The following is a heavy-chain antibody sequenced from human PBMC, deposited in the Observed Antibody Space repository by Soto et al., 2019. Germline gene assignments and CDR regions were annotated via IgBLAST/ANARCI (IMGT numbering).Heavy chain of an antibody. CDR2: ISAYNGNT. V-gene: IGHV1-18*01. Sequence: ASVKVSCKASGYTFTSYGISWVRQAPGQGLEWMGWISAYNGNTNYAQKLQGRVTMTTDTSTSTAYMELRSLSSDDTAVYYCARVGGPSYCIVGSCYSGWFDPWGQETLVTISS. CDR1: GYTFTSYG. J-gene: IGHJ5*02. D-gene: IGHD2-15*01. CDR3: ARVGGPSYCIVGSCYSGWFDP.